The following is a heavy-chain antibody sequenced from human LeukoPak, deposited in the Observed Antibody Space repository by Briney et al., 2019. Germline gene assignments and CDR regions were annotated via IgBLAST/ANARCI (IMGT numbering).Heavy chain of an antibody. CDR3: ARGTGTIFGVVIKRNWFDP. CDR1: GFTFSSYS. J-gene: IGHJ5*02. Sequence: GGSLRLSCAASGFTFSSYSMNWVRQAPGKGLEWVSSISSSSSDIYYADSVKGRFTISRDNAKNSLYLQMNSLRAEDTAVYYCARGTGTIFGVVIKRNWFDPWGQGTLVTVSS. D-gene: IGHD3-3*01. CDR2: ISSSSSDI. V-gene: IGHV3-21*01.